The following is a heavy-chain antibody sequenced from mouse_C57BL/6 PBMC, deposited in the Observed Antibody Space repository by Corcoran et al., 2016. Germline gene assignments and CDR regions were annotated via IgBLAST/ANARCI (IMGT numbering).Heavy chain of an antibody. CDR2: INPNNGGT. V-gene: IGHV1-26*01. Sequence: EVQLQQSGPELVKPGASVKISCKASGYTFTDYYMNWVKQSHGKSLEWIGDINPNNGGTSYNQKFKGKATLTVDKSSSTAYMELRSLTSEDSADYYCAFITTVTYAMDYWGQGTSVTVSS. CDR1: GYTFTDYY. J-gene: IGHJ4*01. D-gene: IGHD1-1*01. CDR3: AFITTVTYAMDY.